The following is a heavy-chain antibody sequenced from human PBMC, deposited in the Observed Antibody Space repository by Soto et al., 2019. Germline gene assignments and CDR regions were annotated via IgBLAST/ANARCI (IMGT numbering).Heavy chain of an antibody. V-gene: IGHV3-33*01. Sequence: GGSLRLSCAASGFTFSSYGMHWVRQAPGKGLEWVAVIWYDGSNKYYADSVKGRFTISRDNSKNTLYLQMNSLRAEDAAVYYCAGERRQQLVGYYYCGMDVWGQGTTVTVSS. D-gene: IGHD6-13*01. CDR3: AGERRQQLVGYYYCGMDV. CDR2: IWYDGSNK. CDR1: GFTFSSYG. J-gene: IGHJ6*02.